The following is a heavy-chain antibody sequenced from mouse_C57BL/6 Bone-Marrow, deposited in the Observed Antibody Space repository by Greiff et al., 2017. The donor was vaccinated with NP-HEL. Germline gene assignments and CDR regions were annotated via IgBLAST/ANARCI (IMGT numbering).Heavy chain of an antibody. CDR3: ARWSNPYAMDY. D-gene: IGHD2-5*01. CDR2: INPNNGGT. CDR1: GYTFTDYN. J-gene: IGHJ4*01. V-gene: IGHV1-18*01. Sequence: VQLQQSGPELVKPGASVKIPCKASGYTFTDYNMDWVKQSHGKSLEWIGDINPNNGGTIYNQKFKGKATLTVDKSSSTAYMELRSLTSEDTAVYYCARWSNPYAMDYWGQGTSVTVSS.